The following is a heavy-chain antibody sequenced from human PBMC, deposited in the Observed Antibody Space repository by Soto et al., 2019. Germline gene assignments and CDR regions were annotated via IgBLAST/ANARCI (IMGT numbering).Heavy chain of an antibody. V-gene: IGHV3-30*03. Sequence: GGSLRLSCAASGFTFSSYGMHWVRQAPGKGLEWVAVISYDGSNKYYADSVKGRFTISRDNSKNTLYLQMNSLRAADTAVYDCARAPRSGSYYNDPFAYWSQGTLVTVSS. J-gene: IGHJ4*02. D-gene: IGHD3-10*01. CDR1: GFTFSSYG. CDR2: ISYDGSNK. CDR3: ARAPRSGSYYNDPFAY.